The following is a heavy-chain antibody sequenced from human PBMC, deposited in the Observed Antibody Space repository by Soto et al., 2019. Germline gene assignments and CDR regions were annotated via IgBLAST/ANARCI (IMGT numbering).Heavy chain of an antibody. CDR1: GFNFNSHA. V-gene: IGHV3-23*01. CDR2: ISANIIST. Sequence: EVQLLESGGGLVQPGGSLRLSCAASGFNFNSHAMTWVRPAPGKGLEWVSTISANIISTYYADSVKGRFTISRDNSKNTLYLQMSSLRVEDTAVYHCARVYTPTVRVGMDVWGQGTTVTVSS. CDR3: ARVYTPTVRVGMDV. D-gene: IGHD2-15*01. J-gene: IGHJ6*02.